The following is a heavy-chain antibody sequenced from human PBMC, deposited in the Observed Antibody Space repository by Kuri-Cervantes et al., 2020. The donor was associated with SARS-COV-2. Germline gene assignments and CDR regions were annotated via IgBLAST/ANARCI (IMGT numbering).Heavy chain of an antibody. Sequence: ASVKVSCKAFGYTFTTYFLYWVRQAPGQGLEWMGIINPSSGNTTYAQKFQGRVTMTRDTSTSTVYMELSSLGSEDTAVYYCARPVGASLRTDVWGQGTLVTVSS. CDR1: GYTFTTYF. V-gene: IGHV1-46*01. CDR3: ARPVGASLRTDV. J-gene: IGHJ4*02. CDR2: INPSSGNT. D-gene: IGHD1-26*01.